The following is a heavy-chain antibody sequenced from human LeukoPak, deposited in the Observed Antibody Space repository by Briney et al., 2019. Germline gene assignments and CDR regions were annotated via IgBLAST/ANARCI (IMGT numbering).Heavy chain of an antibody. Sequence: GGSLRLSCAASGFTFRDYVMSWVRQAPGKGLEWVSYIDPSGTALFYADSVKGRFTICRDNGKNSLYLQLRSLRADDTAVYYCARAAYNWNWGQGTLVTVSS. CDR3: ARAAYNWN. J-gene: IGHJ4*02. D-gene: IGHD1-20*01. V-gene: IGHV3-11*01. CDR1: GFTFRDYV. CDR2: IDPSGTAL.